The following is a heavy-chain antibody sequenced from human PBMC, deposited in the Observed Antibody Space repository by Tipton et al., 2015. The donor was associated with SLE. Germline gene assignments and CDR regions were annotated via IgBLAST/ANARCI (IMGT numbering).Heavy chain of an antibody. CDR3: AREGIAAESWFFDL. CDR1: GGSISSHY. D-gene: IGHD6-13*01. Sequence: TLSLTCTVSGGSISSHYWSWIRQPPGKGLEWIGYIHYSGSTNYNPSLKSRVTISRDTSKTHFSLKVTSVTAADTAVYYCAREGIAAESWFFDLWGRGTLVTVSS. V-gene: IGHV4-59*11. CDR2: IHYSGST. J-gene: IGHJ2*01.